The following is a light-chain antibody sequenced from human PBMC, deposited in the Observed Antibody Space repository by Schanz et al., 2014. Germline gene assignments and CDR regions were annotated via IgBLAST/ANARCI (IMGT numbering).Light chain of an antibody. V-gene: IGKV1-39*02. CDR2: AAS. CDR3: QLYNSFFGST. J-gene: IGKJ2*01. CDR1: QSISSY. Sequence: DIQMTQSPSSLSASVGDRVTITCRASQSISSYLNWYQQKPGKAPKLLIYAASSLQSGVPSRFSGSGSATEFTLTISNLQPDDFATYYCQLYNSFFGSTFGQGTKLVIK.